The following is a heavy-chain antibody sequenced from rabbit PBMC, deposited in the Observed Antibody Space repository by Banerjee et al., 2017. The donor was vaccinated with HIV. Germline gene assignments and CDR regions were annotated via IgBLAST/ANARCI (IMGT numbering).Heavy chain of an antibody. V-gene: IGHV1S45*01. J-gene: IGHJ4*01. CDR1: GFTLSGYD. CDR2: INTSSGNT. D-gene: IGHD1-1*01. CDR3: AGYISGSGYYGL. Sequence: QEQLEESGGGLVQPEGSLTLSCKTSGFTLSGYDMCWVRQAPGKGLEWIACINTSSGNTVYASWAKGRFTISKTSWTTVTLQMSSLTDADTATYFCAGYISGSGYYGLWGPGTLVTVS.